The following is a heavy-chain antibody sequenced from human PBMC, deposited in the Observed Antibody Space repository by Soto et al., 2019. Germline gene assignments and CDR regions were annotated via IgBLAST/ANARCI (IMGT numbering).Heavy chain of an antibody. J-gene: IGHJ6*02. CDR3: AHSGYGSGSYFSVNYGMDV. CDR2: IYWNDDK. Sequence: SGPTLVNHTQTLTQTCTFSGFSLSTSGVGVGWIRQPPGKALEWLALIYWNDDKRYSPSLKSRLTITKDTSKNQVVLTMTNMDPADTATYYCAHSGYGSGSYFSVNYGMDVWGQGTTVTVSS. V-gene: IGHV2-5*01. D-gene: IGHD3-10*01. CDR1: GFSLSTSGVG.